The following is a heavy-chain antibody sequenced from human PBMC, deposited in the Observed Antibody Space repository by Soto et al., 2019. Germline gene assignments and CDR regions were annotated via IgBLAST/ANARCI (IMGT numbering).Heavy chain of an antibody. CDR2: ISGSADST. Sequence: PGGSLRLSCAASGFTFRSYAINWVRQAPGKGLEWVSGISGSADSTYFADSVRGRFTISRDNSKSTLYLQMSSLRVEDTAIYYCAKAVGTTIDFAHFDFWGQGTLVTVSS. CDR3: AKAVGTTIDFAHFDF. V-gene: IGHV3-23*01. CDR1: GFTFRSYA. J-gene: IGHJ4*02. D-gene: IGHD1-26*01.